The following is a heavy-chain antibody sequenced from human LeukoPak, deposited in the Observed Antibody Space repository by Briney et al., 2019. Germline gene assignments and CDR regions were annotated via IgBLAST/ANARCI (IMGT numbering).Heavy chain of an antibody. J-gene: IGHJ4*02. CDR1: GLTFSTYG. Sequence: GGSLRLSCAAAGLTFSTYGMHWVRKAPGKGLEWVAVVSYDGSSTYYADFVKGGFTISRHNSKNTLYQQMHSLRGDHTAVYYCTKAQLPRHQLGNFYFDLWAQDTLVRVSS. D-gene: IGHD7-27*01. V-gene: IGHV3-30*18. CDR2: VSYDGSST. CDR3: TKAQLPRHQLGNFYFDL.